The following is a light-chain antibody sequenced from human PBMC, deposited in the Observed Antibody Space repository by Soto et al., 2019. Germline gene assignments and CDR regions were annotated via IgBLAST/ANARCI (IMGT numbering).Light chain of an antibody. J-gene: IGLJ3*02. CDR1: SSDVGGYNY. Sequence: QSALTQPPSASGSPGQSVTISCTGTSSDVGGYNYVSWYQQYPGKAPKLVIYEVTKRPSGVPDRFSGSKSGNTASLTVSGLQAEDEADYCCYSYAGNNNFMFGGGTKLTVL. CDR2: EVT. CDR3: YSYAGNNNFM. V-gene: IGLV2-8*01.